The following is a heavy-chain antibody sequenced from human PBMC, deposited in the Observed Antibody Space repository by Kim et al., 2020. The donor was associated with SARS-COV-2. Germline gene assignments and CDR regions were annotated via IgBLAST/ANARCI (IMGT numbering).Heavy chain of an antibody. CDR3: ARDLPRGYYGSGSAFDY. Sequence: SQTLSLTCAISGDSVSSNSAAWNWIRQSPSRGLEWLGRTYYRSKWYNDYAVSVKSRITINPDTSKNQFSLQLNSVTPEDTAVYYCARDLPRGYYGSGSAFDYWGQGTLVTVSS. CDR2: TYYRSKWYN. CDR1: GDSVSSNSAA. D-gene: IGHD3-10*01. J-gene: IGHJ4*02. V-gene: IGHV6-1*01.